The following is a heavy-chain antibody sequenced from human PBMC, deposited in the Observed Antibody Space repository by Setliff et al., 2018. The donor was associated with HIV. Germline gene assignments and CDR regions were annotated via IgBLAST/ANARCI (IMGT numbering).Heavy chain of an antibody. CDR3: ASEKVAWTVSDSFFEF. V-gene: IGHV4-61*08. CDR1: GVSINRTDHY. CDR2: VHYSGNT. J-gene: IGHJ4*02. Sequence: SGTLSLTCSVSGVSINRTDHYWGWIRQSPGKRLEWIGYVHYSGNTRYNPSLKSRVTISVDTSKNKFSLKLSSVTAADTAVYYCASEKVAWTVSDSFFEFWGQGVPVTVSS. D-gene: IGHD2-15*01.